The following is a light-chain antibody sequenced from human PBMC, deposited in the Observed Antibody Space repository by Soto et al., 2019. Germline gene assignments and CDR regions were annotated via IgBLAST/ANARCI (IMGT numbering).Light chain of an antibody. V-gene: IGKV3-20*01. Sequence: VLTQSPGTVSLSPGERATLSCRASQSINNNYLAWYQHKPGQAPRLLIYGASSRATGIPDRFSGSGSGTDFTLTISRLEPEDFAVYYCQQYGNSPPVTFGGGTKVDIK. CDR3: QQYGNSPPVT. CDR1: QSINNNY. CDR2: GAS. J-gene: IGKJ4*01.